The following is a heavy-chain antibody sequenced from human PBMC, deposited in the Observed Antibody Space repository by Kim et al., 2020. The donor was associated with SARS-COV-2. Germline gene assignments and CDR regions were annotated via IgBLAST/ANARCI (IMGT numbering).Heavy chain of an antibody. Sequence: GGSLRLSCAVSGFTNGNSAMSWVRQVPGKGLEWVSGIFGSGSGTYYADPVKGRATISRDNSQRTVDLQLNNLRADDTAVYYCARHLHVSTVTFYWYFDLCGRGSLVTVSS. CDR1: GFTNGNSA. CDR2: IFGSGSGT. D-gene: IGHD2-21*02. CDR3: ARHLHVSTVTFYWYFDL. J-gene: IGHJ2*01. V-gene: IGHV3-23*01.